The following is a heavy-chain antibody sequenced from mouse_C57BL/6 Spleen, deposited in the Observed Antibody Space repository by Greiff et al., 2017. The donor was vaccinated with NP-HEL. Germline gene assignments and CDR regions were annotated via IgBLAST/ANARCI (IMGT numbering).Heavy chain of an antibody. J-gene: IGHJ2*01. V-gene: IGHV1-26*01. CDR2: INPNNGGT. CDR3: AREAPYYYGSRGDYFDY. Sequence: VQLQQSGPELVKPGASVKISCKASGYTFTDYYMNWVKQSHGKSLEWIGDINPNNGGTSYNQKFKGKATLTVDKSSSTAYMELRSLTSEDSAVYYCAREAPYYYGSRGDYFDYWGQGTTLTVSS. CDR1: GYTFTDYY. D-gene: IGHD1-1*01.